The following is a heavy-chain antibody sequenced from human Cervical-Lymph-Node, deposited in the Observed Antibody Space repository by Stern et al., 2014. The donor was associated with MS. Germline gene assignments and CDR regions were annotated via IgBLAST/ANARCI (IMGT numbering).Heavy chain of an antibody. Sequence: DQLVESGGGLVQPGSSLRLSCAASGFTFSNYDMHWVRQVTGKGLEWVSAITTRSDKTYPVSVKGRFTISRENAKNSLYLQMNSLTVGDTAVYYCARVAVAGMCDYWGPGTLVTVSS. D-gene: IGHD6-19*01. CDR3: ARVAVAGMCDY. CDR1: GFTFSNYD. J-gene: IGHJ4*02. CDR2: ITTRSDK. V-gene: IGHV3-13*01.